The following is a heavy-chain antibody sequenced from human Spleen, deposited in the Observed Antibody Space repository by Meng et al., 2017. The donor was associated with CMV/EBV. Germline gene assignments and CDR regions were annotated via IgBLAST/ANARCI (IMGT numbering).Heavy chain of an antibody. Sequence: SGFTFSSFALYWVRQAPGKGLEWVAVIAGDGTNTYRADSVKGRFTISRDNSKNTLFLEMKNLRSEDTAVYYCAATSTVGTRTSFDHWGPGTLVTVSS. CDR3: AATSTVGTRTSFDH. V-gene: IGHV3-30-3*01. J-gene: IGHJ4*02. CDR2: IAGDGTNT. CDR1: GFTFSSFA. D-gene: IGHD1-26*01.